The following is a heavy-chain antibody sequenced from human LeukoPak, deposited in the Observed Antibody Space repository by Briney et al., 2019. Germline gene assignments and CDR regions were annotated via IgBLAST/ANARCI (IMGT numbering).Heavy chain of an antibody. CDR2: INPNSGGT. Sequence: EASVKVSCKASGYTFTGYYMHWVRQAPGQGLEWVGWINPNSGGTNYAQEFQGRVTMTRDTSISTAYMELTRLRSDDTAVYYCARDNGDYWFDYWGQGTLVTVSS. J-gene: IGHJ4*02. CDR1: GYTFTGYY. V-gene: IGHV1-2*02. D-gene: IGHD4-17*01. CDR3: ARDNGDYWFDY.